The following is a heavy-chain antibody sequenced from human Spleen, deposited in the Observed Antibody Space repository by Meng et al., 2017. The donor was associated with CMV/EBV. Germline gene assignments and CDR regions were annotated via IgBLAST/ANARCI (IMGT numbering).Heavy chain of an antibody. CDR2: ISVYSGTT. D-gene: IGHD2-2*01. J-gene: IGHJ4*02. CDR1: GYTFVNHG. V-gene: IGHV1-18*01. CDR3: AREREEGWIVVVPVALDY. Sequence: GYTFVNHGISWVRQAPGQGLEWVGWISVYSGTTNYAQNFQGRVTMTTDTSTNTVYMELRTLRYDDTAVYYCAREREEGWIVVVPVALDYWGQGTLVTVSS.